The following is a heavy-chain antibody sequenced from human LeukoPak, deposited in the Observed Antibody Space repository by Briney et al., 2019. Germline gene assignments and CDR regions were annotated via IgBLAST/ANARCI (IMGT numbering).Heavy chain of an antibody. V-gene: IGHV3-23*01. Sequence: GGSLRLSCAASGFTFSNYEMNWVRQAPGKGLEWVSSFSGSGGSTFYADSVKGRFTISRDNSKNTLYLQMNSLRVEDTAVYYCAKSGYNRFDYWGQGTLVTVSS. CDR2: FSGSGGST. J-gene: IGHJ4*02. CDR1: GFTFSNYE. D-gene: IGHD5-24*01. CDR3: AKSGYNRFDY.